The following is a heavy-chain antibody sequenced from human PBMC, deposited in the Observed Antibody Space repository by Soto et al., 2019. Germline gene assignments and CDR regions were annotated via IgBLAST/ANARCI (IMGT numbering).Heavy chain of an antibody. D-gene: IGHD2-2*01. CDR2: INHSGDT. J-gene: IGHJ4*02. CDR3: ARDEGHCSITNCCPFAY. Sequence: SETLSLTCRVSDGSMNSDSSYWGWIRQPPGKGLEWIGVINHSGDTNYSPSLEGRVTVSLDKSQNQFSLRLTSVTAADTAVYYCARDEGHCSITNCCPFAYWGQGILVTVSS. CDR1: DGSMNSDSSY. V-gene: IGHV4-39*07.